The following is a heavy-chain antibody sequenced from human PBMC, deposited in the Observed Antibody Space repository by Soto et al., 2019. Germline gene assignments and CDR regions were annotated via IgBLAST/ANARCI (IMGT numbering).Heavy chain of an antibody. CDR1: GFSLSTRGVG. V-gene: IGHV2-5*02. CDR2: IYWDDDK. J-gene: IGHJ4*02. D-gene: IGHD3-16*01. Sequence: QITLKESGPTLVKPTQTLTLTCTFSGFSLSTRGVGVGWIRQPPGKALEWLAIIYWDDDKRYSPSLKSRLTITKDTSKNQVVLTKTHMDPVDTATYFCAHKGGGDRILDYWGQGTLVTVSS. CDR3: AHKGGGDRILDY.